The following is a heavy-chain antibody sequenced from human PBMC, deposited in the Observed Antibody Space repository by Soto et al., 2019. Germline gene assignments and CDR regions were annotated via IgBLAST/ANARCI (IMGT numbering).Heavy chain of an antibody. CDR3: ARVESPYSSSSPAFDY. CDR2: IIPIFGTA. CDR1: GGTFSSYA. D-gene: IGHD6-6*01. J-gene: IGHJ4*02. Sequence: QVQLVQSGAEVKKPGSSVKVSCKASGGTFSSYAISWVRQAPGQGLEWMGGIIPIFGTANYAQKFQGRVTITADESTSTAYMELSSVRSEDTAVYYCARVESPYSSSSPAFDYWGQGTLVTVSS. V-gene: IGHV1-69*01.